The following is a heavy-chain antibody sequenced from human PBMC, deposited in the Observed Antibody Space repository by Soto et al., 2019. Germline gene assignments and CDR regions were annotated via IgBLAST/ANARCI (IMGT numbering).Heavy chain of an antibody. Sequence: EVQLVESGGGLVQPGGSLKLSCAASGFTFSGSAMQWVRQASGKGLEWVGRIRSKANSYATAYAASVKGRFTISRDDSKNTAYLQMNSLKTEDTAVYYCTRHCRFDGTDYAFDIWGQGTMVTVSS. J-gene: IGHJ3*02. CDR1: GFTFSGSA. D-gene: IGHD3-9*01. CDR3: TRHCRFDGTDYAFDI. CDR2: IRSKANSYAT. V-gene: IGHV3-73*02.